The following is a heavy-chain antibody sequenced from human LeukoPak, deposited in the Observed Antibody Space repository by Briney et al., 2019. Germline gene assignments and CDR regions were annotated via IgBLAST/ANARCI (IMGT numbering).Heavy chain of an antibody. CDR3: AKLAKYFYGSETYYFFEH. J-gene: IGHJ4*02. V-gene: IGHV3-7*01. CDR2: IKQDGTEK. D-gene: IGHD3-10*01. CDR1: GFSFTTYW. Sequence: GGSLRLSCAASGFSFTTYWMSWVRQAPGKGLEWVANIKQDGTEKYYVDSVKGRFSISRDNAKNSLYLQMNSLRVEDTAVYYCAKLAKYFYGSETYYFFEHWGQGTPVTASS.